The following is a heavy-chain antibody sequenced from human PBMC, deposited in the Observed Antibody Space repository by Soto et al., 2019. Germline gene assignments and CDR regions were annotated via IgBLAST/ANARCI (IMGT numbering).Heavy chain of an antibody. Sequence: SETLSLTCTVSGDSISSGNNYWSWIRQPPGKGLEWVGYIYYSGSTYYSPSLKSRATISLETSKNQFSLKLTSVTAADTAVYYCASHSGSHPLFDYWGQGALVTVSS. V-gene: IGHV4-30-4*01. D-gene: IGHD1-26*01. CDR1: GDSISSGNNY. CDR3: ASHSGSHPLFDY. J-gene: IGHJ4*02. CDR2: IYYSGST.